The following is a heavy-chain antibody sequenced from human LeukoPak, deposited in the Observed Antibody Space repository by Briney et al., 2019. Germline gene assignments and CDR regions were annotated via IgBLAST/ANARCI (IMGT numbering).Heavy chain of an antibody. J-gene: IGHJ4*02. CDR1: GDSITNHY. V-gene: IGHV4-59*08. D-gene: IGHD3-16*01. Sequence: SETLSLTCIVSGDSITNHYWSLIRRPPGKGLEWIGYIYYNGSINYNPSLKSRVTISVDTSKKQLSLRLSSVTAADTGVYYCARLWGTTFDYWGQGRLVTVSS. CDR3: ARLWGTTFDY. CDR2: IYYNGSI.